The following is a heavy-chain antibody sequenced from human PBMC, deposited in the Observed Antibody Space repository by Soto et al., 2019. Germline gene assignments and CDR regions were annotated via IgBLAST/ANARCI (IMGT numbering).Heavy chain of an antibody. Sequence: GGSLRLSCAASGFTFSSYGMHWVRQAPGKGLEWVAVISYDGSNKYYADSVKGRFTISRDNSKNTLYLQMNSLRAEDTAVYYCAKDTDCSSTSCRYYYYYYYMDVWGKGTTVTVSS. D-gene: IGHD2-2*01. CDR2: ISYDGSNK. CDR1: GFTFSSYG. J-gene: IGHJ6*03. CDR3: AKDTDCSSTSCRYYYYYYYMDV. V-gene: IGHV3-30*18.